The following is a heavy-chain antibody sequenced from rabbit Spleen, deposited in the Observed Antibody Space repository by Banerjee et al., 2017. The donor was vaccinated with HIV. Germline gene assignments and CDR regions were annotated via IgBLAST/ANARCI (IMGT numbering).Heavy chain of an antibody. CDR1: GIDFSRGYD. D-gene: IGHD7-1*01. J-gene: IGHJ4*01. Sequence: QSLEESGGDLVKPGASLTLTCKASGIDFSRGYDMCWVRQAPGKGLEWIACIHSSSGRTYYANWAKGRFTISKTSSTTVTLQMTSLTAADTATHFCTKHANYQGNSFVWDLWGPGTLVTVS. CDR3: TKHANYQGNSFVWDL. CDR2: IHSSSGRT. V-gene: IGHV1S40*01.